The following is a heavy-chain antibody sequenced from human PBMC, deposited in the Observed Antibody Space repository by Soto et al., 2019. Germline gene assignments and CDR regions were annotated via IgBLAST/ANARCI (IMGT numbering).Heavy chain of an antibody. Sequence: QVQLQESGPGLVKPSQTLSLTCTVSGGSISSGGYFWNWIRQHPGKGLEWIGYICYPGTTYYNSSLDSRVSLSVDTSENQFSLKLSSVTAADTAVYYGAREPLTWGQGTLVTVSS. CDR2: ICYPGTT. V-gene: IGHV4-31*03. CDR3: AREPLT. J-gene: IGHJ4*02. CDR1: GGSISSGGYF.